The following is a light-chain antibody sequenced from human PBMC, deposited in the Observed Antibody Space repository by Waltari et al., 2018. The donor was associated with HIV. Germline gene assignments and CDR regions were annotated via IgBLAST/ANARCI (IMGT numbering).Light chain of an antibody. J-gene: IGLJ2*01. Sequence: QSVLTQPPSASGTPGQRLTISCSGSSSNLGSHTVNWYQQLPGTAPKFRIYSNNQRPSGVPDRFSGSKSGTSASLAITGLQSDDEADYYCASWDDTLDGVVFGGGTKLTVL. CDR3: ASWDDTLDGVV. CDR2: SNN. CDR1: SSNLGSHT. V-gene: IGLV1-44*01.